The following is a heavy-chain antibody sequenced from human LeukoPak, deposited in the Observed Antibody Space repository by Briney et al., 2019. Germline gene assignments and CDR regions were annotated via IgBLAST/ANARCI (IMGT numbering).Heavy chain of an antibody. D-gene: IGHD3-10*01. CDR2: ITGSGGST. CDR1: GFTFRNYG. CDR3: ARGIWFGESLNVDY. Sequence: GGLLRLSCAGSGFTFRNYGMTWVRQAPGKGLEYLSAITGSGGSTHYTDSVKGRFTVSKDNSKNTLYLQINGLRAEDTAVYYCARGIWFGESLNVDYWGQGTLVTVSS. V-gene: IGHV3-23*01. J-gene: IGHJ4*02.